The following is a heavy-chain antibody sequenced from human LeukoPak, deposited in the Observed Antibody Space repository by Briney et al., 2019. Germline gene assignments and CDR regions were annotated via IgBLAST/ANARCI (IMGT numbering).Heavy chain of an antibody. V-gene: IGHV1-2*02. J-gene: IGHJ3*02. D-gene: IGHD3-22*01. Sequence: GAAVKVSCKASGYTFSGYYIHWVRQAPGQGLEWMGWINPNSGVANNAQKFQARVTMTRDTSINTVYMELTRLRSDDTAVYYCARSPLYYYDSSGAGLRDAFDIWGQGTMVTVSS. CDR1: GYTFSGYY. CDR2: INPNSGVA. CDR3: ARSPLYYYDSSGAGLRDAFDI.